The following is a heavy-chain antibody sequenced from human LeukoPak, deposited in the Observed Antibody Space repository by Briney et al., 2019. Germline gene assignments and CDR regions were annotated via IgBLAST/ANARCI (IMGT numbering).Heavy chain of an antibody. Sequence: GGSLRLSCAASGFTFSSYGMHWVRQAPGKGLEWVAFIRYDGSNKYYADSVKGRFAISRDNAKNSLYLQMDGLRAEDTAVYYCARHLQYNSGWSQYCFDYWGQGTLVTVSS. CDR3: ARHLQYNSGWSQYCFDY. J-gene: IGHJ4*02. V-gene: IGHV3-30*02. CDR2: IRYDGSNK. D-gene: IGHD6-19*01. CDR1: GFTFSSYG.